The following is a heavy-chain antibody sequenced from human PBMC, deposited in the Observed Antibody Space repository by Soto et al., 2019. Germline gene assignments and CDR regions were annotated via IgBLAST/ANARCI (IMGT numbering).Heavy chain of an antibody. J-gene: IGHJ5*02. CDR3: ARINYYDSSGYSNWFDP. CDR2: IIPIFGTA. Sequence: SVKVSCKASGDTFSSYAISWLRQAPGQGLEWMGGIIPIFGTANYAQKFQGRVTITADESTSTAYMELSSLRSEDTAVYYCARINYYDSSGYSNWFDPWGQGTLVTVSS. CDR1: GDTFSSYA. D-gene: IGHD3-22*01. V-gene: IGHV1-69*13.